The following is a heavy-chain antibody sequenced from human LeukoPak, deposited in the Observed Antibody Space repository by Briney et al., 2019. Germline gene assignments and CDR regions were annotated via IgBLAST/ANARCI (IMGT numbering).Heavy chain of an antibody. D-gene: IGHD3-3*01. Sequence: GGSLRLSCAASGFTFSSYGMHWVRQAPGKGLEWVAVISYDGSNKYYADSVKGRFTISRDNAKNSLYLQMNSLRAEDTAVYYCAREVVADDFWSGYYLGYGMGVWGQGTTVTVSS. CDR1: GFTFSSYG. J-gene: IGHJ6*02. CDR2: ISYDGSNK. V-gene: IGHV3-30*03. CDR3: AREVVADDFWSGYYLGYGMGV.